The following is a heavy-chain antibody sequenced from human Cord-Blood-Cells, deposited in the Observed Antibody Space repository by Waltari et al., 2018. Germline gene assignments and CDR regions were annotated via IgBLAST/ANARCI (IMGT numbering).Heavy chain of an antibody. CDR3: ARRAVIAFDI. V-gene: IGHV4-39*01. CDR2: IYYSGST. Sequence: QLQLQESGPGLVEPSETLSLTCTVSGGSISSSSYYWGWIRQPPGKGLEWIGSIYYSGSTYYNPSLKSRVTISVDTSKNQFSLKLSSVTAADTAVYYCARRAVIAFDIWGQGTMVTVSS. D-gene: IGHD3-22*01. J-gene: IGHJ3*02. CDR1: GGSISSSSYY.